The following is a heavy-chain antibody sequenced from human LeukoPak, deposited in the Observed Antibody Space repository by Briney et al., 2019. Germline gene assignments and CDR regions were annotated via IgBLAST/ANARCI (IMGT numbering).Heavy chain of an antibody. V-gene: IGHV4-59*01. CDR1: GGSISSYY. CDR3: ASRTGTRDY. J-gene: IGHJ4*02. D-gene: IGHD1-1*01. Sequence: PSETLSLTCTVSGGSISSYYWSWIRQPPGKGLEWIGYIYYSGSTNYNPSLKSRVTISVDTSKNQFSLKLSSVTAADTAVYYCASRTGTRDYWGQGTLVTVSS. CDR2: IYYSGST.